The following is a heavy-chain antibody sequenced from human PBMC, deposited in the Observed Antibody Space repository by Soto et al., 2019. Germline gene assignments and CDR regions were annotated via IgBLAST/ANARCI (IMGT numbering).Heavy chain of an antibody. CDR1: GGTFSSYA. J-gene: IGHJ4*02. CDR2: IIPIFGTA. V-gene: IGHV1-69*01. Sequence: QVQLVQSGAEVKKPGSSVKVSCKASGGTFSSYAISWVRQAPGQGLEWMGGIIPIFGTANYAQKFQGRVMITADESTSTAYKELSSLRSEDTAVYYCASYYYDSSGYYYSLDYWGQGTLVTVSS. CDR3: ASYYYDSSGYYYSLDY. D-gene: IGHD3-22*01.